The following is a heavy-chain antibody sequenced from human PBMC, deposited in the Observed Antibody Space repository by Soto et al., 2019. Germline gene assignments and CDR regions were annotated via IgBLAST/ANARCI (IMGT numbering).Heavy chain of an antibody. Sequence: ASVKVSCKASGYTFPSYDNNWVRQATGQGLEWMGWMNPNSGNTGYAQKFQGRVTMTRNTSISTAYMELSSLRSEDTAVYYCACVVGCSGGSCYLIFYICGQGSMVTVSS. CDR3: ACVVGCSGGSCYLIFYI. D-gene: IGHD2-15*01. CDR1: GYTFPSYD. V-gene: IGHV1-8*01. J-gene: IGHJ3*02. CDR2: MNPNSGNT.